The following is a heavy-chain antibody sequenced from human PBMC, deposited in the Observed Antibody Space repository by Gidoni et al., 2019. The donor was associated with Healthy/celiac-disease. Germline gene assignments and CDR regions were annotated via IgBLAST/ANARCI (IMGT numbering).Heavy chain of an antibody. CDR1: GFTFTSSA. D-gene: IGHD3-10*01. J-gene: IGHJ5*02. V-gene: IGHV1-58*02. CDR2: IVVGSGNT. Sequence: QMQLVQSGPEVTKPGTSVTVSCKASGFTFTSSAMQWVRQARGQRLEWIGWIVVGSGNTNYAQKFQERVTITRDMSTSTAYMELSSLRSEDTAVYYCAAWYGSGSYYNERFDPWGQGTLVTVSS. CDR3: AAWYGSGSYYNERFDP.